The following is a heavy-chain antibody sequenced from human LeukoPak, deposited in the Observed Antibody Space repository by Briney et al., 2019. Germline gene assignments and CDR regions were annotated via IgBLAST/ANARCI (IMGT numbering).Heavy chain of an antibody. CDR3: ATDPLTYYYGRSVIVDS. Sequence: PGGSLRLSCAVSGFTFTNAWMTWVRQAPGKGLEWVGRIQNKTDGGTTHYAAPVKGRFTISRDDSKNTLYLQMNSLKTENTAIYYCATDPLTYYYGRSVIVDSWGQGTLVTVSS. J-gene: IGHJ4*02. D-gene: IGHD3-22*01. CDR1: GFTFTNAW. V-gene: IGHV3-15*01. CDR2: IQNKTDGGTT.